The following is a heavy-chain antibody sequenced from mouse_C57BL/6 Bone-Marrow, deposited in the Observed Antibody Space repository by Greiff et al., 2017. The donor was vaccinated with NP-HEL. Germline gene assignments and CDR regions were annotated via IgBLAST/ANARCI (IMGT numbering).Heavy chain of an antibody. D-gene: IGHD2-4*01. CDR1: GYTFTDYN. V-gene: IGHV1-18*01. CDR2: INPNNGGT. Sequence: VQLQQPGPELVKPGASVKIPCKASGYTFTDYNMDWVKQSHGKSLEWIGDINPNNGGTIYNQKFKGKATLTVDKSSSTAYMELRSLTSEDTAVYYCARGGDDYGGGNYALYYWGQGTSVTVSS. CDR3: ARGGDDYGGGNYALYY. J-gene: IGHJ4*01.